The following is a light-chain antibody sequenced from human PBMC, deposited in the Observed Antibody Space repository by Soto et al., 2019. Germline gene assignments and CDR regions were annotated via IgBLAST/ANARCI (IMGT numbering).Light chain of an antibody. CDR3: HHYGGSPIT. CDR2: GAS. Sequence: EIVLTQSPGTLSLSPGERATLSCRASQSVNSDYLGWFQQKPGQAPRLLIYGASTRATGIPDRFSRSGSGTDFTLTISRLDPEDFAVYYCHHYGGSPITFGQGTKVDIK. V-gene: IGKV3-20*01. J-gene: IGKJ1*01. CDR1: QSVNSDY.